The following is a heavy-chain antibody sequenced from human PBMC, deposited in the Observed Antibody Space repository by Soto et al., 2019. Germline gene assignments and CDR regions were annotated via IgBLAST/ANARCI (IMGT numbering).Heavy chain of an antibody. CDR1: GGSISSYY. CDR3: ASDRVVAARPGWFDP. V-gene: IGHV4-59*01. J-gene: IGHJ5*02. CDR2: IYYSGST. Sequence: SETLSLTCTVSGGSISSYYWSWIRQPPGKGLEWIGYIYYSGSTNYNPSLKSRVTISVDTSKNQFSLKLSSVTAADTAVYYCASDRVVAARPGWFDPWGQGTLVTVSS. D-gene: IGHD6-6*01.